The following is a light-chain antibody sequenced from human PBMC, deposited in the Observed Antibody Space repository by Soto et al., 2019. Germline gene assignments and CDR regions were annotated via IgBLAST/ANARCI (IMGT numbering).Light chain of an antibody. Sequence: QSALTQPASVSGSPGQSITISCTGTSSDIGGYKYVSWYQLHPGKAPKLLIYDVDYRPSGVSNRFSGSKSGNTASLTISGLQAEDEADYYCSSYTTRRTRLFGGGTKVTVL. CDR2: DVD. CDR3: SSYTTRRTRL. V-gene: IGLV2-14*01. CDR1: SSDIGGYKY. J-gene: IGLJ3*02.